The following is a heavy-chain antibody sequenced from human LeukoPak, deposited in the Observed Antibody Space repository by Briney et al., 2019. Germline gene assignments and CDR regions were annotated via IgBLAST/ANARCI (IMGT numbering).Heavy chain of an antibody. CDR2: IFYSGTT. V-gene: IGHV4-59*13. Sequence: PSETLSLTCTVSGGSMSSYYWSWIRQPPGKGLEWIGNIFYSGTTNYNPSLKSRVTLSADTSKNQFSLKLSSVTVADTAVYYCAGVKAIRGRGIIISNYFDYWGQGTLVTVSS. CDR1: GGSMSSYY. J-gene: IGHJ4*02. CDR3: AGVKAIRGRGIIISNYFDY. D-gene: IGHD3-10*01.